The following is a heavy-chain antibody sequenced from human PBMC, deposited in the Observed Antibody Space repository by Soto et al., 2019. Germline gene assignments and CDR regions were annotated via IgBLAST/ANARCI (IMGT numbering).Heavy chain of an antibody. J-gene: IGHJ5*01. CDR1: GFTFSSYA. CDR3: ARDSDWNYSGFIS. CDR2: ISGGSEK. V-gene: IGHV3-7*03. D-gene: IGHD1-7*01. Sequence: PGGSLRLSCAASGFTFSSYAMSWVRQAPGKGLEWVSAISGGSEKYYVDSVKGRFTISRDNAKNSLYLQMNSLRAEDTAVYYCARDSDWNYSGFISWGQGTLVTVSS.